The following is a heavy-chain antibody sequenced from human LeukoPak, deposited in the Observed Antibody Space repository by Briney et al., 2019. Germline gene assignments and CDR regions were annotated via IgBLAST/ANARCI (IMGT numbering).Heavy chain of an antibody. Sequence: SETLSLTCTVSGGSISIYYWSWIRQPAGKGLEWIGRIYTSGITNYNPSLKSRVTMSVATSKNQFSLRLRSVTAADTAVYYCARAFNYYDSSGTRWYFDLWGRGTLVTVSS. CDR1: GGSISIYY. CDR3: ARAFNYYDSSGTRWYFDL. D-gene: IGHD3-22*01. CDR2: IYTSGIT. J-gene: IGHJ2*01. V-gene: IGHV4-4*07.